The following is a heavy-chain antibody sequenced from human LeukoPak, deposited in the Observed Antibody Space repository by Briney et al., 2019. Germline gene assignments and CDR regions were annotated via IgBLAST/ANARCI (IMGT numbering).Heavy chain of an antibody. CDR1: GGTSSSYA. CDR2: IIPIFGTA. V-gene: IGHV1-69*13. D-gene: IGHD6-6*01. CDR3: ASPSSSSSRSFLLFDY. Sequence: SVKVSCKASGGTSSSYAISWVRQAPGQGLEWMGGIIPIFGTANYAQKFQGRVTITADESTSTAYMELSSLRSEDTAVYYCASPSSSSSRSFLLFDYWGQGTLVTVSS. J-gene: IGHJ4*02.